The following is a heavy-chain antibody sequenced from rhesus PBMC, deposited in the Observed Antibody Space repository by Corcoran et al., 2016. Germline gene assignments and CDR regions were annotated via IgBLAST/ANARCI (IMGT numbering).Heavy chain of an antibody. CDR1: GYSISSGYG. J-gene: IGHJ4*01. D-gene: IGHD1-44*02. CDR3: ARDGAWTPRDY. Sequence: QLQLQESGPGLVKPSETLSLTCAVSGYSISSGYGWSWIRQPPGKRQEWIGYISYSGTTSSNPSLKSRVTIYRDPCKNKVSRKLSSVTAADTAVYYCARDGAWTPRDYWGQGVLVTVSS. V-gene: IGHV4-122*02. CDR2: ISYSGTT.